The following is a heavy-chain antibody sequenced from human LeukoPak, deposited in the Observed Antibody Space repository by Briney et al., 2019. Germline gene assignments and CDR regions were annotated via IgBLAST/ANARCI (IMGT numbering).Heavy chain of an antibody. J-gene: IGHJ4*02. CDR1: GYTFTSYD. D-gene: IGHD5-12*01. Sequence: ASVKVSCKASGYTFTSYDINWVRQATGQGLEWMGWMNPNSGNTGYAQKFQGRVTMTRNTSISTAYMELSSLRSEDTAVYCCARALRYSGYASRFGFGYWGQGTLVTVSS. V-gene: IGHV1-8*01. CDR3: ARALRYSGYASRFGFGY. CDR2: MNPNSGNT.